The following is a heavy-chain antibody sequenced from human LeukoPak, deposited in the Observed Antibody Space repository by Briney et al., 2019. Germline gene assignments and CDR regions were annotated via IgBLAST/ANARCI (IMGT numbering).Heavy chain of an antibody. Sequence: ASVKVSCKASGYTFTSYDINWVRQATGQGLEWMGWMNPSSGNTGYAQKFQGRVTITRNTSISTAYMELSSLRSEDTAVYQCARDAYCSSTSCYTLWGQGTLVTVSS. D-gene: IGHD2-2*02. CDR2: MNPSSGNT. V-gene: IGHV1-8*03. CDR3: ARDAYCSSTSCYTL. CDR1: GYTFTSYD. J-gene: IGHJ4*02.